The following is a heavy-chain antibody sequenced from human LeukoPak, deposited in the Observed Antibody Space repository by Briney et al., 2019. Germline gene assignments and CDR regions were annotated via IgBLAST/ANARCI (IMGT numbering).Heavy chain of an antibody. V-gene: IGHV3-15*01. Sequence: GGSLRLSCAASGFTFNNAWMSWVRQAPGKGLEWVGRIKSKTDGGTTDYAAPVKGRFTISRDDSKNTLYLQMNSLRAEDAAVYYCANGGGGSGNFYYFDYWGQGTLVTVSS. J-gene: IGHJ4*02. CDR3: ANGGGGSGNFYYFDY. CDR2: IKSKTDGGTT. D-gene: IGHD3-10*01. CDR1: GFTFNNAW.